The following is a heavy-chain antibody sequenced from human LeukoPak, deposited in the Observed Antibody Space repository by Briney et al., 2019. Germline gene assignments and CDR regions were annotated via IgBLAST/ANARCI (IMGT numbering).Heavy chain of an antibody. J-gene: IGHJ6*02. Sequence: GGSLRLSCAASGFTFSTYNMNWVRQAPGKGLEWVSYISSSSSTIYYADSVKGRFTISRDNAKNSLYLQMNSLRAEDTAIYYCARVPYYYAMDVWGQGTTVTVSS. CDR1: GFTFSTYN. V-gene: IGHV3-48*04. CDR2: ISSSSSTI. CDR3: ARVPYYYAMDV.